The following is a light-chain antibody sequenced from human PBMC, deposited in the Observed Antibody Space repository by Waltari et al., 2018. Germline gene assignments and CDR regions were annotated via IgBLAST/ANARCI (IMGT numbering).Light chain of an antibody. CDR2: YAS. CDR3: QQRSNWPHT. Sequence: EIVLTQSPATLSLSPGERVTLSCRASQSVRIYLVWYQQKPGQAPRLLLYYASKRATGIPARFSGSRSGTAFTLTISSLEPEDFATYYCQQRSNWPHTFGGGTKVEIK. V-gene: IGKV3-11*01. J-gene: IGKJ4*01. CDR1: QSVRIY.